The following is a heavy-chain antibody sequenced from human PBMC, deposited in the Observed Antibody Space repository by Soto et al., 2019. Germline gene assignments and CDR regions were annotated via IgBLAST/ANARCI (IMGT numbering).Heavy chain of an antibody. CDR3: ARRAYDSSGYPTFDY. Sequence: GESLKISCKGSGYSFTSYWISWVRQMPGKGLEWMGRIDPSDSYTNYSPSFQGHVTISADKSISTAYLQWSSLKASDTAFYSCARRAYDSSGYPTFDYWGQGTLVTVSS. CDR1: GYSFTSYW. J-gene: IGHJ4*02. D-gene: IGHD3-22*01. V-gene: IGHV5-10-1*01. CDR2: IDPSDSYT.